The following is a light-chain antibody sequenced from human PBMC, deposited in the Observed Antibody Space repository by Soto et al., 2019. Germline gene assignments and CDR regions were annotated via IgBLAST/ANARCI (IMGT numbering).Light chain of an antibody. CDR3: QQRSNWPRT. CDR2: GTS. Sequence: EIVLTQSPGTLSLSPGERATLSCRASQSVSSSYLAWYQHKPGQAPRLLISGTSSRATGIPARFSGSGSGTDFTLTISSLEPEDFALYYCQQRSNWPRTFGQGTKVDI. J-gene: IGKJ1*01. V-gene: IGKV3D-20*02. CDR1: QSVSSSY.